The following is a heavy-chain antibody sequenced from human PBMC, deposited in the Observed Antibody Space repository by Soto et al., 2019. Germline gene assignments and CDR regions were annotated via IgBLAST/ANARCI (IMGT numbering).Heavy chain of an antibody. J-gene: IGHJ4*02. CDR2: INGDGSGT. Sequence: EVQLVESGGGLVQSGGSLRLSCAASGFTFSSYWMHWVRQVPGKGLVWVSRINGDGSGTSYGDSVKGRFTISRDNAKNTLYLQMNSLRAVDTAVYSCATVFEYWGQGTLVTVSS. V-gene: IGHV3-74*01. CDR1: GFTFSSYW. CDR3: ATVFEY.